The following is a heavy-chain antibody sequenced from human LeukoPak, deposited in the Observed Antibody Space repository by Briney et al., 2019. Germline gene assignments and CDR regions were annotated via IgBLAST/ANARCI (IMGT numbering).Heavy chain of an antibody. J-gene: IGHJ4*02. V-gene: IGHV4-59*12. Sequence: PSETLSLTCTVSGGSISSYYWSWIRQPPGKGLEWIGYIYYSGSTNYNPSLKSRVTMSVDTSKNQFSLKLSSVTAADTAVYYCARGLDFWSGYSKYYFDYWGQGSLVTVSS. CDR1: GGSISSYY. CDR2: IYYSGST. D-gene: IGHD3-3*01. CDR3: ARGLDFWSGYSKYYFDY.